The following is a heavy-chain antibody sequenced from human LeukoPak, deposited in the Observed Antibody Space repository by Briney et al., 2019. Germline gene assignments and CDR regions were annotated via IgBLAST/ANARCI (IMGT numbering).Heavy chain of an antibody. V-gene: IGHV4-59*01. CDR2: IYYSGST. J-gene: IGHJ5*02. CDR3: AREREYSSSIDP. CDR1: GGSISSYY. Sequence: SETLSLTCTVSGGSISSYYWSWIRQPPEKGLEWIGYIYYSGSTNYNPSLKSRVTISVDTSKNQFSLKLSSVTAADTAVYYCAREREYSSSIDPWGQGTLVTVSS. D-gene: IGHD6-13*01.